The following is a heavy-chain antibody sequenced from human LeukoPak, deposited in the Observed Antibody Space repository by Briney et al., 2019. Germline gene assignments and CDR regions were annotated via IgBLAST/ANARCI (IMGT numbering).Heavy chain of an antibody. D-gene: IGHD3-22*01. J-gene: IGHJ4*02. CDR1: GFTFSSYA. V-gene: IGHV3-23*01. Sequence: GGSLRLSCAASGFTFSSYAMSWVRQAPGKGLEWVSSITSSGAATYYADSVKGRFTISRDNADNTLYLQMNSLRAEDTAVYYCAKDRPNYYGSNGHYYKLNGDCWGQGTLVTVSS. CDR3: AKDRPNYYGSNGHYYKLNGDC. CDR2: ITSSGAAT.